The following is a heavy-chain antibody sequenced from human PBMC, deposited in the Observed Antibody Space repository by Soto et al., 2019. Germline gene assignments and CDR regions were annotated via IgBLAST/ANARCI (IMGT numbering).Heavy chain of an antibody. D-gene: IGHD2-15*01. CDR1: GGTFSSYA. CDR3: ARASGYCSGGSCYEEVY. V-gene: IGHV1-69*06. J-gene: IGHJ4*02. CDR2: IIPIFGTA. Sequence: SVKVSCKASGGTFSSYAISWVRQAPGQGLEWMGGIIPIFGTANYAQKFQGRVTITADKSTSTAYMELSSLRSEDTAVHYCARASGYCSGGSCYEEVYWGQGTLVTVSS.